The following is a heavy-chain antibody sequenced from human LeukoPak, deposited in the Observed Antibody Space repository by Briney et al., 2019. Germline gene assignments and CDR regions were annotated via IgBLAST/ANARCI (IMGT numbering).Heavy chain of an antibody. Sequence: SETLSLTCSVSGDSIRRGNYYWSWIRQSAGKGLEWIGRINPSGSTNYNPSLKSRVIMSLDTSKNQFSLKLSSVTAADTAVYYCARDLRVRDMAGTIHRYFDYWGQGTLVTVSS. V-gene: IGHV4-61*02. J-gene: IGHJ4*02. CDR2: INPSGST. CDR1: GDSIRRGNYY. D-gene: IGHD6-19*01. CDR3: ARDLRVRDMAGTIHRYFDY.